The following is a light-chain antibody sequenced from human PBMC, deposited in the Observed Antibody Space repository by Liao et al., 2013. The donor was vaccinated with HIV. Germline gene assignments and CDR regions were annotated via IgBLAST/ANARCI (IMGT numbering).Light chain of an antibody. CDR2: DHS. J-gene: IGLJ3*02. CDR3: QSADSSGTCPV. V-gene: IGLV3-25*03. Sequence: SYELTQPPSVSVSPGQTANITCSGGDWVDKRASWYQQRPGQSPVLIIYDHSKRPSGIPERFSGSSSGTTVTLTISGVQAEDEADYYCQSADSSGTCPVFGGGTKLTVL. CDR1: DWVDKR.